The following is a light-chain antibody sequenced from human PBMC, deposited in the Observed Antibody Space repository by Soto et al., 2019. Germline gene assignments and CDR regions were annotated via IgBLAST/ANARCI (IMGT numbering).Light chain of an antibody. Sequence: QPVLTQSPSASASLGASGKLTCTRSSGHSSYAIAWHQQQPEKGPRYLMKLNSDGSHSKGDGIPDRFSGSSSGAERYLTISSLQSEDEADYYCQTWGTGIQVFGTGTKVTVL. J-gene: IGLJ1*01. CDR2: LNSDGSH. CDR1: SGHSSYA. V-gene: IGLV4-69*01. CDR3: QTWGTGIQV.